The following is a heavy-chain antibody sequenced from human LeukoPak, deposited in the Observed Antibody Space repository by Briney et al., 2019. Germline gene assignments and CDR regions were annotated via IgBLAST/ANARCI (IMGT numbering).Heavy chain of an antibody. CDR2: IIPIFGTA. V-gene: IGHV1-69*13. CDR3: ARDPPYNWDDDWFDP. Sequence: SVKVSCKASGGTFSSYAISWVRQAPGQGLEWMGGIIPIFGTANYAQKFQGRVTITADESTSTAYMELSSLRSEDTAVYYCARDPPYNWDDDWFDPWGQGTLVTVSS. J-gene: IGHJ5*02. D-gene: IGHD1-1*01. CDR1: GGTFSSYA.